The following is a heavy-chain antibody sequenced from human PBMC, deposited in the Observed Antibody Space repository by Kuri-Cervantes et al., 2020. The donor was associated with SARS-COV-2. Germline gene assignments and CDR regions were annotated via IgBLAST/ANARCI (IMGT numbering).Heavy chain of an antibody. D-gene: IGHD3-3*01. V-gene: IGHV1-8*01. Sequence: ASVKVSCKASGYTFTSYDINWVRQATGQGLEWMGWMNPNSGNTGYAQKFQGRVTMTRNTSISTAYMELSSLRSEDTAVYYCARDERFLEWFQYYYYYYGMDVWGQGTTVTVSS. CDR3: ARDERFLEWFQYYYYYYGMDV. J-gene: IGHJ6*02. CDR2: MNPNSGNT. CDR1: GYTFTSYD.